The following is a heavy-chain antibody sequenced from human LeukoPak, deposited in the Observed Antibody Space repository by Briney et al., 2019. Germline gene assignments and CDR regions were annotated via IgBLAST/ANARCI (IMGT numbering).Heavy chain of an antibody. V-gene: IGHV4-38-2*01. CDR3: ARVLIVVVTEEYDAFDI. Sequence: SETLSLTCAVSGYSISSSNYWGWIRQPPGKGLEWIGNIHHIGNTYYNPSLKNRVTISPDTSKNQFSLKLSSVTAADTAVYYCARVLIVVVTEEYDAFDIWGQGTMVTVSS. J-gene: IGHJ3*02. CDR1: GYSISSSNY. D-gene: IGHD2-21*02. CDR2: IHHIGNT.